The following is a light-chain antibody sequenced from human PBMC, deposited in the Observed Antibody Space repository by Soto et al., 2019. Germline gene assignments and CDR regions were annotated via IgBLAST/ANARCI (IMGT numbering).Light chain of an antibody. Sequence: QSALTQPASVSGSPGQSITMSCTGTSSDVGGYNKVAWYQQYPGKAPKLMIYAVSNRPSGVSNRFSGSKSDNTASLTISGLQAEDEADYYCSSYTSSSSHVIFGGGTQLTVL. CDR1: SSDVGGYNK. CDR3: SSYTSSSSHVI. CDR2: AVS. J-gene: IGLJ2*01. V-gene: IGLV2-14*01.